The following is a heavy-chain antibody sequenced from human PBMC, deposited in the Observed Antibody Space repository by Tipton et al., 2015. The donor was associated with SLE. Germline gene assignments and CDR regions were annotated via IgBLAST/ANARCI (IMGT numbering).Heavy chain of an antibody. J-gene: IGHJ3*02. V-gene: IGHV1-69*01. Sequence: QSGPEVKKPGSSVKVSCKASGGTFSSYAISWVRQAPGQGLEWMGGIIPIFGTANYAQKFQGRVTITADESTSTAYMELSSLRSEDTAVYYCARAVHDSSGYYYEAFDIWGQGTMVTVSS. CDR1: GGTFSSYA. CDR2: IIPIFGTA. CDR3: ARAVHDSSGYYYEAFDI. D-gene: IGHD3-22*01.